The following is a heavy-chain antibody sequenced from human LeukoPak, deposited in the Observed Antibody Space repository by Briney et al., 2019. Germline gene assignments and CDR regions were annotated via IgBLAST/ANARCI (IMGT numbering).Heavy chain of an antibody. V-gene: IGHV1-24*01. CDR2: FDPEDGET. J-gene: IGHJ3*02. CDR1: GYTLTELS. CDR3: ARVTVGYDSSAYLPYDI. D-gene: IGHD3-22*01. Sequence: ASVKVSCKVSGYTLTELSMHWVRQAPGKGLEWMGGFDPEDGETIYAQKFQGRVTMTEDTSTDTAYMELSSLRSEDTAVYYCARVTVGYDSSAYLPYDIWGQGTMVTVSS.